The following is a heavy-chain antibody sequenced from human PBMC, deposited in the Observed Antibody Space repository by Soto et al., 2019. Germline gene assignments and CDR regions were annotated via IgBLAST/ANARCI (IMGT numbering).Heavy chain of an antibody. V-gene: IGHV1-69*01. D-gene: IGHD3-3*01. Sequence: QVLLVQSGAEVKKPGSSVKISCKASGGSFGNSAINWVRQTPGQGLEWLGGFIPVYRTLNYAQKFQGRVTLTADESTGTAYMTLNSLASNATAVYYCATGVIWIGYFTVDSWGQGTRVTFSS. CDR2: FIPVYRTL. J-gene: IGHJ4*02. CDR1: GGSFGNSA. CDR3: ATGVIWIGYFTVDS.